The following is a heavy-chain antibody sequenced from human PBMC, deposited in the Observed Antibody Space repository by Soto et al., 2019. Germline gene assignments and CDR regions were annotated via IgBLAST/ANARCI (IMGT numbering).Heavy chain of an antibody. D-gene: IGHD3-10*01. Sequence: GGALRLSCAASGFTFSSYDMHWVRQATGKGLEWVSAIGTAGDTYYPGSVKGRFNISRENAKNSLYLQMNSLRAGDTAVYYCARAGPSDAFDIWGQGTRVTVSS. CDR2: IGTAGDT. V-gene: IGHV3-13*01. CDR3: ARAGPSDAFDI. J-gene: IGHJ3*02. CDR1: GFTFSSYD.